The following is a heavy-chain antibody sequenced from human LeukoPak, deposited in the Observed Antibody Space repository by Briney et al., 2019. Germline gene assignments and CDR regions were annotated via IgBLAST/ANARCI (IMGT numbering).Heavy chain of an antibody. CDR2: ISGSGGST. CDR3: AKTFVVVVAAGDAFDI. CDR1: GFTFSSYA. D-gene: IGHD2-15*01. J-gene: IGHJ3*02. Sequence: PGGSLRLSCAASGFTFSSYAMSWVRQAPGKGLEWVSAISGSGGSTYYADSVKGRFTISRDNSENTLYLQMNSLRAEDTAVYYCAKTFVVVVAAGDAFDIWGQGTMVTVSS. V-gene: IGHV3-23*01.